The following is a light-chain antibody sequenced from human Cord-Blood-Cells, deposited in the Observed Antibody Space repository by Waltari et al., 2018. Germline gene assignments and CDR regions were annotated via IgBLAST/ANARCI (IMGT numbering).Light chain of an antibody. CDR1: QSVSSSY. CDR3: QQYGSFSIT. J-gene: IGKJ5*01. CDR2: GAS. Sequence: EIALTQSPGTLSLSPGERATLSCRASQSVSSSYLAWYQQKPGQAPRLLIYGASSRATGIPDRFSGSGSGTDFTLTISRLEPEDFAVYYCQQYGSFSITFGQGTRLEIK. V-gene: IGKV3-20*01.